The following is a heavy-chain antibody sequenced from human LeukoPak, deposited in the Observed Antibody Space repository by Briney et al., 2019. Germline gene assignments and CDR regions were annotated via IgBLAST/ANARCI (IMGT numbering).Heavy chain of an antibody. J-gene: IGHJ4*02. CDR1: GFTFSSYA. CDR2: INSDGSTT. CDR3: ARVAGSYGGNPSDY. D-gene: IGHD4-23*01. V-gene: IGHV3-74*01. Sequence: GGSLRLSCAASGFTFSSYAMSWVRQAPGKGLVWVSRINSDGSTTAYADPVKGRFTISRDNARKTLYLQMNSLRAEDTAVYYCARVAGSYGGNPSDYWGQGTLVTVSS.